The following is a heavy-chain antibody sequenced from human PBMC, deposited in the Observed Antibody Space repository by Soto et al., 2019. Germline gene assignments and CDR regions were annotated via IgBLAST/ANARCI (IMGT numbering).Heavy chain of an antibody. Sequence: QVQLVQSGPEVKKPGASVKVSCKASGYTFTTYDFNWVRQAPGQGLEWMGWLNPKIGMTGSAQKFQGRVTMNRDPSISTVYMELSSLRSEDTAVYYCARVAGSPDYWGQGTLVTVSS. CDR1: GYTFTTYD. V-gene: IGHV1-8*01. D-gene: IGHD1-26*01. J-gene: IGHJ4*02. CDR2: LNPKIGMT. CDR3: ARVAGSPDY.